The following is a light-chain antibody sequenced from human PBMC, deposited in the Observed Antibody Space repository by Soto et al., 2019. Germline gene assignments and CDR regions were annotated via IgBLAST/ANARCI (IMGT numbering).Light chain of an antibody. Sequence: DIQMTQSPSTLSASVGDRVTITCRASQSINNWLAWYQQKPGKAPKLLIYKASTLESGVPSRFSGSGSGTEFTLTISSLQPDDFATYHCQQYNNNPWTFGQGTKVDNK. CDR1: QSINNW. J-gene: IGKJ1*01. V-gene: IGKV1-5*03. CDR3: QQYNNNPWT. CDR2: KAS.